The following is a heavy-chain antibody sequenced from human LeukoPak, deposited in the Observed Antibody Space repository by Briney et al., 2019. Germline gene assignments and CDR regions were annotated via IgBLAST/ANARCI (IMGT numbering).Heavy chain of an antibody. CDR1: GFTFSNYA. V-gene: IGHV3-64D*06. J-gene: IGHJ4*02. CDR2: ITTNGGNT. CDR3: VKGGGYINSSPFDY. Sequence: PGGSLRLSCSASGFTFSNYAMHWVRQAPGKGLEYVSAITTNGGNTYYADSVKGRFTISRDNSKNTLHLQMSSLRAEDTAVYYCVKGGGYINSSPFDYWGQGTLVTVSS. D-gene: IGHD6-6*01.